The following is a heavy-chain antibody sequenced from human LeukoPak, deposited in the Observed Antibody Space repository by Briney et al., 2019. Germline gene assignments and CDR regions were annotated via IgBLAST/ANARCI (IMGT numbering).Heavy chain of an antibody. V-gene: IGHV3-30*04. D-gene: IGHD6-6*01. CDR3: ARVVVSSSSDYFDY. J-gene: IGHJ4*02. Sequence: GGSLRLSCAASGFTFSNYAMHWVRQAPGKGLEWVAVTSYDEGNKYYADSVKGRFTISRDNSKKTLYLQMNSLRGEDTAVYYCARVVVSSSSDYFDYWGQGTLVIVSS. CDR2: TSYDEGNK. CDR1: GFTFSNYA.